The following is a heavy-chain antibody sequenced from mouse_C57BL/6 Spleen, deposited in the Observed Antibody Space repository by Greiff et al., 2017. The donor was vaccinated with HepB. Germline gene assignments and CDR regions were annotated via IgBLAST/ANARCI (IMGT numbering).Heavy chain of an antibody. J-gene: IGHJ4*01. CDR1: GYTFTDYN. CDR3: AREETGYYYAMDD. CDR2: INPNNGGT. D-gene: IGHD4-1*01. Sequence: VQLQQSGPELVKPGASVKMSCKASGYTFTDYNMHWVKQSHGKSLEWIGYINPNNGGTSYNQKFKGKATLTVNKSSSTAYMELRSLTSEDSAVYYCAREETGYYYAMDDWGQGTSVTVSS. V-gene: IGHV1-22*01.